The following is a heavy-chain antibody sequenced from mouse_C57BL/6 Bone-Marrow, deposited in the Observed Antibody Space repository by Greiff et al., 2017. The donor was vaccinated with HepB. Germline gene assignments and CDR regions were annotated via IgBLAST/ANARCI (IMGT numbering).Heavy chain of an antibody. V-gene: IGHV1-54*01. J-gene: IGHJ2*01. CDR3: ARYYGSSYDY. D-gene: IGHD1-1*01. CDR2: INPGSGGT. Sequence: QVQLKQSGAELVRPGTSVKVSCKASGYAFTNYLIEWVKQRPGQGLEWIGVINPGSGGTNYNEKFKGKATLTADKSSSTAYMQLSSLTSEDSAVYFCARYYGSSYDYWGQGTTLTVSS. CDR1: GYAFTNYL.